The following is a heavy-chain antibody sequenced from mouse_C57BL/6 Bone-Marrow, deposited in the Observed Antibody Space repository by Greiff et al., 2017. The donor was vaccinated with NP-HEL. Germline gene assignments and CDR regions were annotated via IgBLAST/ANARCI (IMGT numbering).Heavy chain of an antibody. J-gene: IGHJ1*03. Sequence: VQLKESGPGMVKPSQSLSLTCTVTGYSITSGYDWHWIRHFPGNKLEWMGYISYSGSTNYNPSLKSRISITHDTSKNHFFLKLNSVTTEDTATYYCARDRYYSRDWYFDVWGTGTTVTVSS. V-gene: IGHV3-1*01. CDR3: ARDRYYSRDWYFDV. D-gene: IGHD2-5*01. CDR1: GYSITSGYD. CDR2: ISYSGST.